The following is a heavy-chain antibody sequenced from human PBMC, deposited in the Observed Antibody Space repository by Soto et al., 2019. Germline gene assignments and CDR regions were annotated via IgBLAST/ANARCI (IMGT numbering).Heavy chain of an antibody. CDR3: AGVGVAAAGTPRLDY. CDR1: GGTFSSYA. Sequence: QVQLVQSGAEVKKPGSSVKVSCKASGGTFSSYAISWVRQAPGQGLEWMGGIIPIFGTANYAQKFQDRVTITADQSTSTSYRELISLSSEDTAGYYCAGVGVAAAGTPRLDYWGQGTLVTVSS. J-gene: IGHJ4*02. D-gene: IGHD6-13*01. CDR2: IIPIFGTA. V-gene: IGHV1-69*01.